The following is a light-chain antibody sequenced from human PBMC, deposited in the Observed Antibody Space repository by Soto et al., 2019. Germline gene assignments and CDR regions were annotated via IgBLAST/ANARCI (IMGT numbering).Light chain of an antibody. CDR2: DVN. CDR1: SSDIGIYNY. V-gene: IGLV2-11*01. CDR3: CSYAGRYTMV. J-gene: IGLJ2*01. Sequence: QYVLTQSRSVSGSPGQSVTISCSGSSSDIGIYNYVSWYQHHPGKVPKVLIYDVNKRPSGVPDRFSGSKSGNTASLTISGLQADDEADYYCCSYAGRYTMVFGGGTKLTVL.